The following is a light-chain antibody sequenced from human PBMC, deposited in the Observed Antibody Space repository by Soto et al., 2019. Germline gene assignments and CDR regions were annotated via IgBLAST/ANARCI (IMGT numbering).Light chain of an antibody. CDR3: QQRSNWPIT. J-gene: IGKJ5*01. CDR1: QSVSSSY. CDR2: DAS. Sequence: EIVMTQSPATLSVSPGERATLSCRAGQSVSSSYLAWYQQKPGQAPRLLIYDASNRATGIPARFSGSGSVTDFTLTISSLEPEDFAVYYCQQRSNWPITFGQGTRLE. V-gene: IGKV3D-20*02.